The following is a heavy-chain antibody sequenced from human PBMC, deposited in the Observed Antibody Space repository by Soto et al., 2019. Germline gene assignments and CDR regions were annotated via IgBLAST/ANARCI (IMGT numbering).Heavy chain of an antibody. J-gene: IGHJ4*02. Sequence: QVQLVQSGAEVKKPGSSVKVSCKASGGTFSSYTISWVRQAPGQGLEWMGRIIPTLGIANYAQTFQRRVTITADKSTGPASMELSSLRSEDTAVYYCAVHDSSSWYDFDYWGQGTLVTVSS. CDR1: GGTFSSYT. CDR3: AVHDSSSWYDFDY. D-gene: IGHD6-13*01. V-gene: IGHV1-69*02. CDR2: IIPTLGIA.